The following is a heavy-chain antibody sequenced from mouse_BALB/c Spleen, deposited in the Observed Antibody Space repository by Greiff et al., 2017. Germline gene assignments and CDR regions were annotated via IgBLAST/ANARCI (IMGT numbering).Heavy chain of an antibody. CDR2: IYPGGGYT. Sequence: VQRVESGAELVRPGTSVKISCKASGYTFTNYWLGWVKQRPGHGLEWIGDIYPGGGYTNYNEKFKGKATLTTDTSSSTAYMQLSSLTSEDSAVYFCASIDYYGSSPFAYWGQGTLVTVSA. CDR1: GYTFTNYW. V-gene: IGHV1-63*02. D-gene: IGHD1-1*01. CDR3: ASIDYYGSSPFAY. J-gene: IGHJ3*01.